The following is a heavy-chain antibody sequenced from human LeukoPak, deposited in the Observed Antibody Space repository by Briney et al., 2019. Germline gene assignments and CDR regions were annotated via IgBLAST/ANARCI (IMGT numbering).Heavy chain of an antibody. CDR2: ITWDGDST. J-gene: IGHJ4*02. D-gene: IGHD6-19*01. CDR1: GFTFDDYA. CDR3: AKEYSSGWYWVFDY. V-gene: IGHV3-43D*03. Sequence: GGSLRLSCAASGFTFDDYAMHWVRQAPGKGLEWVSLITWDGDSTYYADSVKGRFTISRDNSKNTLYLQMNSLRAEDTAVYYCAKEYSSGWYWVFDYWGQGTLVTVSS.